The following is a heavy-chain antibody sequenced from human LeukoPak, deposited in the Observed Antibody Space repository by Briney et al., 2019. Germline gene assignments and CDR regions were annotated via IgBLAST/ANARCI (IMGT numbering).Heavy chain of an antibody. J-gene: IGHJ4*02. CDR3: SGRSGFSSIY. D-gene: IGHD2-2*01. CDR2: IRPDGSEK. V-gene: IGHV3-7*01. Sequence: GSLRLSREASGFTFNIHWMNWVRQAPGKGLEWLANIRPDGSEKVYVDSVRGRFTISRDNTKNSVYLQMNNLRSEDSAVYYCSGRSGFSSIYWGQGIQVTVSS. CDR1: GFTFNIHW.